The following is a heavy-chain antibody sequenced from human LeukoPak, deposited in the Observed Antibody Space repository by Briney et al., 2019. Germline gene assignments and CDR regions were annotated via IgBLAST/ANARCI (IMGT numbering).Heavy chain of an antibody. D-gene: IGHD3-22*01. J-gene: IGHJ4*02. CDR1: GFIFSSYA. CDR2: ISSTGDST. Sequence: GRSLRLSCAASGFIFSSYAMSWVRQAPGKGLEWVSAISSTGDSTYYADSVKGRFTISRDNSKNTLYLQMNSLRAEDTAVYYCAKDAPYYYDNSGYSDYWGQGTLVTVSS. V-gene: IGHV3-23*01. CDR3: AKDAPYYYDNSGYSDY.